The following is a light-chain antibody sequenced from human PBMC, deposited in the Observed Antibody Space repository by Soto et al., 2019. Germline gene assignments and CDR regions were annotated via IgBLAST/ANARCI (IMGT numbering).Light chain of an antibody. CDR1: SSDVGGYNY. CDR3: SSYAGSYTYV. CDR2: DVS. J-gene: IGLJ1*01. V-gene: IGLV2-11*01. Sequence: QSVLTQHRAVSGSPGQSVTISCTGTSSDVGGYNYVSWYQQHPGKAPKLMIYDVSKRPSGVPDRFSGSKSGSTASLTISGLQAEDEADYYCSSYAGSYTYVFGTGTKVTVL.